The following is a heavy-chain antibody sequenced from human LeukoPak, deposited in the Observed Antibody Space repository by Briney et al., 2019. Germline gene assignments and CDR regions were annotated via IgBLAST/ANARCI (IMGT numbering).Heavy chain of an antibody. CDR3: TTIRDLDY. J-gene: IGHJ4*02. V-gene: IGHV3-15*01. CDR2: IISNTYGGTT. CDR1: GFTFNNAW. D-gene: IGHD5-24*01. Sequence: GGSLRLSCAASGFTFNNAWMSWVRQAPGKGLERVGRIISNTYGGTTNYAAPVKGRFTISRDDSKSMLYLQMNSLKIEDTAVYYCTTIRDLDYWGQGTLVTVSS.